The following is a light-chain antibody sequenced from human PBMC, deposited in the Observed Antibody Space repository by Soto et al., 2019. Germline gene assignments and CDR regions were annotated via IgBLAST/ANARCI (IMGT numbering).Light chain of an antibody. Sequence: EIVITQSPPTLSVPPGDGATLSCRASQSVNSNVAWYQQKPGQAPRLLIYGASRRAMYIPARFSGSGSGTDFTLTISRLEPEDFAVYYCQRYGRSPPITFGQGTKVDIK. V-gene: IGKV3-20*01. J-gene: IGKJ1*01. CDR1: QSVNSN. CDR2: GAS. CDR3: QRYGRSPPIT.